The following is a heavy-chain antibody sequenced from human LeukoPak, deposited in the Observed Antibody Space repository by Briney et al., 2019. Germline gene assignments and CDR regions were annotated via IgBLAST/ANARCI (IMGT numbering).Heavy chain of an antibody. Sequence: GGSLRLSCAASGFSFSSYAMSWVRQAPGKGLEWVSAISGSGGSTYYADSVKGRFTISTDSSKNVLFLQVNSLRAEDTAVYYCARDSPYYFASGNYFDHWGQGTLVTVSS. CDR1: GFSFSSYA. CDR2: ISGSGGST. V-gene: IGHV3-23*01. J-gene: IGHJ4*02. CDR3: ARDSPYYFASGNYFDH. D-gene: IGHD3-10*01.